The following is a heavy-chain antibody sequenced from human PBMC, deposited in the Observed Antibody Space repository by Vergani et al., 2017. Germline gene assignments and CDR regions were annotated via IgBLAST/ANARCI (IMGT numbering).Heavy chain of an antibody. D-gene: IGHD3-22*01. Sequence: QLQLQESGSGLVKPSQTLSLTCAVSGGSISSGGYSWSWIRQPPGNGLEWIGYIYHSGSTYYNPSLKSRVTISVDRSKNQFSLKLSSVTAADTAVYYCARGHDSSGYYYDYWGQGTLVTVSS. CDR1: GGSISSGGYS. CDR3: ARGHDSSGYYYDY. V-gene: IGHV4-30-2*01. CDR2: IYHSGST. J-gene: IGHJ4*02.